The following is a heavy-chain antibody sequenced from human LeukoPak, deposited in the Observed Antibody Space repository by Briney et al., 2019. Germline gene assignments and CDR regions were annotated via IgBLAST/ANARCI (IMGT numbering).Heavy chain of an antibody. CDR3: ARETTGNAFDI. Sequence: GGSLRLSCAASGFTFSRSGMNWVRQAPGKGLEWISYISSSSSTIYYTDSVKGRFTISRDNAKNSLYLQMNSLRAGDTAVFYCARETTGNAFDIWGQGTMVTVSS. CDR2: ISSSSSTI. D-gene: IGHD4-17*01. CDR1: GFTFSRSG. V-gene: IGHV3-48*04. J-gene: IGHJ3*02.